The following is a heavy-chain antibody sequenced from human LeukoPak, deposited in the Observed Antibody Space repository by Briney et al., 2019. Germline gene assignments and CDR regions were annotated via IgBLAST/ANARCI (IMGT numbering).Heavy chain of an antibody. V-gene: IGHV4-4*02. J-gene: IGHJ4*02. D-gene: IGHD3-3*01. CDR3: AREGGFYRPLDY. Sequence: PSETLSLTCGVSGGSISSTNWWTWVRQPPGKGLEWIGEVHLDGRTNYNPSLESRLTMSVDLSENHISLRLTSVTAADTAVYYCAREGGFYRPLDYSGQGTLVTVSS. CDR2: VHLDGRT. CDR1: GGSISSTNW.